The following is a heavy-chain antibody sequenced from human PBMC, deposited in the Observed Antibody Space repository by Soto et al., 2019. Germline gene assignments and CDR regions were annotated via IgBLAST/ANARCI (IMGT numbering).Heavy chain of an antibody. CDR3: ARDPYYAIFGVVIEYYFDY. CDR2: ISSSSSYI. V-gene: IGHV3-21*01. D-gene: IGHD3-3*01. J-gene: IGHJ4*02. Sequence: EVQLVESGGGLVKPGGSLRLSCAASGFTFSSYSMNWVRQAPGKGLEWVSSISSSSSYIYYADSVKGRFTISRDNAKNSLYLQMNSLRAEDTAVYYCARDPYYAIFGVVIEYYFDYWGQGTLVTVSS. CDR1: GFTFSSYS.